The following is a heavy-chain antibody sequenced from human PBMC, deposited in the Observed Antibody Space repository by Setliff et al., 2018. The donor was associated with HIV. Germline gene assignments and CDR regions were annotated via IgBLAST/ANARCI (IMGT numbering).Heavy chain of an antibody. CDR1: GGSISSTGYF. CDR2: IYTSGST. Sequence: TLSLTCTVPGGSISSTGYFWSWNRQPPGKGLEWIGHIYTSGSTTYNPSLKSRVTISVDTSKNRFSLKLSSVTAADTAVYYCARALGFGEFDYWGQGTLVTVSS. V-gene: IGHV4-61*09. CDR3: ARALGFGEFDY. J-gene: IGHJ4*02. D-gene: IGHD3-10*01.